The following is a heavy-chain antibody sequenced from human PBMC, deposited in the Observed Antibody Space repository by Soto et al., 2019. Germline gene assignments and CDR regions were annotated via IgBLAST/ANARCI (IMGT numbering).Heavy chain of an antibody. Sequence: SETLSLTCVVYGGSISGYYWSWIRQPPGKGLEWIGEINHSGSTNYNPSLKSRGTISVDTSKNQFSLKLNSVTAADTAVYYCAGQVGVVIPAAMRDYYYYYGMDVWGQGTTVTVSS. J-gene: IGHJ6*02. V-gene: IGHV4-34*01. CDR3: AGQVGVVIPAAMRDYYYYYGMDV. CDR2: INHSGST. D-gene: IGHD2-2*01. CDR1: GGSISGYY.